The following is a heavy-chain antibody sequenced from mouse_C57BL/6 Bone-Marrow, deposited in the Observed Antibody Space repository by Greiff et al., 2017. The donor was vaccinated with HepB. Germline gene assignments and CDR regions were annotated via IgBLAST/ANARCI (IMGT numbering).Heavy chain of an antibody. V-gene: IGHV1-55*01. CDR1: GYTFTSYW. CDR3: ARSDEGYAMDY. Sequence: QVQLQQPGAELVKPGASVKMSCKASGYTFTSYWITWVKQRPGQGLEWIGDIYPGSGSTNYNEKFKSKATLTVVTSSSTAYMQLSSLTSEDSAVYYCARSDEGYAMDYWGQGTSVTVSS. J-gene: IGHJ4*01. CDR2: IYPGSGST.